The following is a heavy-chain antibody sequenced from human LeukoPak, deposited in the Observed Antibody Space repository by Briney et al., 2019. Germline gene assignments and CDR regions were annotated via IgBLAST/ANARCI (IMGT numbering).Heavy chain of an antibody. V-gene: IGHV4-39*01. J-gene: IGHJ6*02. D-gene: IGHD3-3*01. CDR2: IYYSGST. CDR1: GGSISSSSYY. Sequence: SETLSLTCTVSGGSISSSSYYWGWIRQPPGKGLEWIGSIYYSGSTYYNPSLKSRVTISVDTSKNQFSLKLSSVTAADTAVYYCARGTLLAAFLEWLRGMDVWGQGTTVTVSS. CDR3: ARGTLLAAFLEWLRGMDV.